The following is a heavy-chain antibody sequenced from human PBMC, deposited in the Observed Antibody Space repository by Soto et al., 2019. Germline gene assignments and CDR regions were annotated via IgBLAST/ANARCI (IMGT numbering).Heavy chain of an antibody. CDR3: ARLPPSRSSRYLYHGMDM. D-gene: IGHD3-10*01. Sequence: PXESLKISCKGSGYSFTSYWIGWVRQMPGKGLEWMGIIYPGDSDTRYSPSFQGQVTISADKSISTAYLQWSSLKAADTAMYYCARLPPSRSSRYLYHGMDMGCQGATLTASS. V-gene: IGHV5-51*01. CDR2: IYPGDSDT. J-gene: IGHJ6*02. CDR1: GYSFTSYW.